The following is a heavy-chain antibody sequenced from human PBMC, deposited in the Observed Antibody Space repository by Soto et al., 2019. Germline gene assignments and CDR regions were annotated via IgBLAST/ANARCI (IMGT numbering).Heavy chain of an antibody. CDR2: MSGDGKTI. Sequence: GSLRLSCAASGFTFSNYFMNWVRQVPGEGLVWVSRMSGDGKTISYADSVKGRFTISRDNAKNTLYLQMNSLRVEDTAVYYCARTYVPGIAGFDPWGQGTLVTVSS. CDR3: ARTYVPGIAGFDP. V-gene: IGHV3-74*01. J-gene: IGHJ5*02. D-gene: IGHD1-1*01. CDR1: GFTFSNYF.